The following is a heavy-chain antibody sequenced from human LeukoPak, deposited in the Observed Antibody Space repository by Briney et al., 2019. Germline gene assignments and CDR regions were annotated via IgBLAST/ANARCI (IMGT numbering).Heavy chain of an antibody. CDR3: ARGGIQLWLRDHLTDY. CDR1: GFTFSSYG. J-gene: IGHJ4*02. Sequence: GRSLRLSCAASGFTFSSYGMHWVRQAPGKGLEWVAVIWYDGSNKYYADSVKGRFTISRDNSKNTLYLQMNSLRAEDTAVYYCARGGIQLWLRDHLTDYWGQGTLVTVSS. V-gene: IGHV3-33*01. CDR2: IWYDGSNK. D-gene: IGHD5-18*01.